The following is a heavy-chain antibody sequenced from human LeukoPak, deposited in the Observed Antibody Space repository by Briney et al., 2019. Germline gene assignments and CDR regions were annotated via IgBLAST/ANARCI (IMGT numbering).Heavy chain of an antibody. CDR2: IKQDGSEK. D-gene: IGHD2-21*02. CDR1: GFTFSDYW. V-gene: IGHV3-7*01. Sequence: GGSLRLPCGVSGFTFSDYWMNWVRQAPGKGLGWVASIKQDGSEKSYVDSVKGRFTISRDNAKNSLYLQMNSLRAEDTAVYYCARETHAYCGGDCYFKDACDIWGQGTMVTVSS. J-gene: IGHJ3*02. CDR3: ARETHAYCGGDCYFKDACDI.